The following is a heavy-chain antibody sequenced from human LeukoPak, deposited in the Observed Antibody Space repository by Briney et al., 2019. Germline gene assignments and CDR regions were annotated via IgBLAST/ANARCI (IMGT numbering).Heavy chain of an antibody. CDR3: ARKAPKKGWFDP. V-gene: IGHV4-4*09. J-gene: IGHJ5*02. CDR1: GGSNYSYY. CDR2: THPSGNT. Sequence: SETLSLTCTVSGGSNYSYYWSWLRQSPGKGLEWIGYTHPSGNTNYSPSLKSRVTISIDTSRNQFSLKLSSVTAADTAVYYCARKAPKKGWFDPWGQGTLVTVSS.